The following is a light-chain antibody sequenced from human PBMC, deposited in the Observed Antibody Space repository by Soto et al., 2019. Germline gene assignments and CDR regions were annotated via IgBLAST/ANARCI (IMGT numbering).Light chain of an antibody. J-gene: IGLJ2*01. V-gene: IGLV1-40*01. CDR1: SSHIGAGYD. Sequence: QSVLTQPPSVSGAPGQRVTISCTGSSSHIGAGYDVHWYQQLPGTAPKLLIYGNSNRPSGVPDRFSGSKSGTSASLAITGLQAEDAADEYCQSYDSSLSGSGVFGGGTKVTVL. CDR2: GNS. CDR3: QSYDSSLSGSGV.